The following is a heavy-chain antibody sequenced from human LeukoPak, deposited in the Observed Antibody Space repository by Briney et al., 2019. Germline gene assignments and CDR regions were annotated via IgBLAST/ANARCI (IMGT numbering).Heavy chain of an antibody. J-gene: IGHJ4*02. V-gene: IGHV3-23*01. CDR3: AKDSAVAGLIDY. CDR2: ISGSGDNT. CDR1: GFTFSSYA. D-gene: IGHD6-19*01. Sequence: GGSLRLSCAASGFTFSSYAMSWVRQAPGKGLEWVSAISGSGDNTYYADSVKGRFTISRDNSKNTLYLQMNSLRAEDTAVYYCAKDSAVAGLIDYWGQGTLVTVSS.